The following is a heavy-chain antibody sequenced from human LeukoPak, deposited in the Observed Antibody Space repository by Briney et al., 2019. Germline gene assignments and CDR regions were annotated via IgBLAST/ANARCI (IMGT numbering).Heavy chain of an antibody. D-gene: IGHD6-19*01. V-gene: IGHV4-34*01. CDR3: ARGQARLAWFDP. CDR2: INHSGST. Sequence: SGTLSLTCAVYGGSFSGYYWSWIRQPPGKGLEWIGEINHSGSTNYNPSLKSRVTISVDTSKNQFSLKLRSVTAADTAVYYCARGQARLAWFDPLGQGTLVTVSS. CDR1: GGSFSGYY. J-gene: IGHJ5*02.